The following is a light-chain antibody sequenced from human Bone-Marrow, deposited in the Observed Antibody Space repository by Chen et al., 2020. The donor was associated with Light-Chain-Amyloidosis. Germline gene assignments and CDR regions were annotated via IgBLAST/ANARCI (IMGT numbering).Light chain of an antibody. CDR2: IND. V-gene: IGLV1-44*01. J-gene: IGLJ3*02. CDR3: AAWDDSLKGWV. CDR1: SANIGINT. Sequence: QSVLTQPPSASGTPGQRGTISCSGSSANIGINTVNWYQQVPGTAPKLLIYINDRRPSGVPDRFSGSRSGTSAPLAIRGLQSEDEADYYCAAWDDSLKGWVFGGGTTLTVL.